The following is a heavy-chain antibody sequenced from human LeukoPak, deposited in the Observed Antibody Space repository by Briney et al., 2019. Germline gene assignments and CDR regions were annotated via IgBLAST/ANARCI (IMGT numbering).Heavy chain of an antibody. Sequence: SETLSLTCTVSGGSISSSSYYWGWIRQPPGKGLEWIGSIYYSGSTYYNPSLKSRVTISVDTSKNQFSLKLSSVTAADTAVYYCARGRRDIVVVVAEGAFDIWGQGTMVTVSS. CDR3: ARGRRDIVVVVAEGAFDI. J-gene: IGHJ3*02. CDR1: GGSISSSSYY. V-gene: IGHV4-39*07. CDR2: IYYSGST. D-gene: IGHD2-15*01.